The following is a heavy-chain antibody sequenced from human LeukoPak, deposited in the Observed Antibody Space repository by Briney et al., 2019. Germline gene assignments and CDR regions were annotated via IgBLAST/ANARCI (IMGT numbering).Heavy chain of an antibody. J-gene: IGHJ5*02. Sequence: ASVKVSCKASGGTFSSYAISWVRQAPGQGLEWMGGIIPIFGTANYTQKFQGRVTITTDESTSTAYMELSSLRSEDTAVYYCARESGYCSSTSCHNWFDPWGQGTLVTVSS. CDR3: ARESGYCSSTSCHNWFDP. V-gene: IGHV1-69*05. CDR1: GGTFSSYA. CDR2: IIPIFGTA. D-gene: IGHD2-2*01.